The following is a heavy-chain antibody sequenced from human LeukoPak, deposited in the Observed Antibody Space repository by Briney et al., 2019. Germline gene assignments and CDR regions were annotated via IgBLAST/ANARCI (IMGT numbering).Heavy chain of an antibody. Sequence: GGSLRLSCAASGFTFSRYDMHWVRHATGKGLEWVSTIGSAGGTNYSDSVKGRFTISREKAKNSLYLQMNSLRAGDTAVYYCARGLRNWFDPWGQGTLVTVSS. J-gene: IGHJ5*02. V-gene: IGHV3-13*01. CDR1: GFTFSRYD. CDR2: IGSAGGT. D-gene: IGHD5-12*01. CDR3: ARGLRNWFDP.